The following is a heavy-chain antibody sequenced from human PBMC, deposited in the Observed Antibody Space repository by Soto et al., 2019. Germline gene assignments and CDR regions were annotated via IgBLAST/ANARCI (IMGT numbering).Heavy chain of an antibody. J-gene: IGHJ6*02. Sequence: SETLSLTCTVSGGSISSSSYYWGWIRQPPGKGLERIGSIYYSGSTYYNPSLKSRVTISVDTSKNQFSLKLSSVTAADTAVYYCRGDILTGYSVDYYYGMDVWGQGTTVTVSS. V-gene: IGHV4-39*01. D-gene: IGHD3-9*01. CDR1: GGSISSSSYY. CDR3: RGDILTGYSVDYYYGMDV. CDR2: IYYSGST.